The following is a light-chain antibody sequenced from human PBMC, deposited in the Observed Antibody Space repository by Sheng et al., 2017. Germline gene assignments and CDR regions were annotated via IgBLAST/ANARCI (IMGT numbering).Light chain of an antibody. CDR1: QGISSY. Sequence: AIRMTQSPSSFSASTGDRVTITCRASQGISSYLAWYQQKPGKAPKLLIYLASTLQSGVPSRFSGSGSGTEFTLTISSLQPEDFATYYCQQVNSHLFTFGPGPKWISN. V-gene: IGKV1-8*01. CDR3: QQVNSHLFT. J-gene: IGKJ3*01. CDR2: LAS.